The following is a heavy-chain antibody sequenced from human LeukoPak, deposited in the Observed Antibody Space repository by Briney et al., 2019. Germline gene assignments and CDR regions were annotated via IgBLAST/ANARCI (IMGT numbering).Heavy chain of an antibody. D-gene: IGHD3-22*01. CDR1: GGSISSYY. V-gene: IGHV4-4*07. CDR3: ARNAAYYFESGGYPRRGWYLDL. Sequence: SETLSLTCTVSGGSISSYYWSWIRQPAGKGLEWIGRIYTSGTTNYNPSRKSRVTMSVDTSKNQFSLKVRSVIAADTAVYYCARNAAYYFESGGYPRRGWYLDLWGRGTLVTVSS. CDR2: IYTSGTT. J-gene: IGHJ2*01.